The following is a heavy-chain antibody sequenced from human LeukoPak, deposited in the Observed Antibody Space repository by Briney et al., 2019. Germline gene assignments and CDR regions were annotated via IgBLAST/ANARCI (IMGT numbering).Heavy chain of an antibody. CDR2: IKQDGNEK. J-gene: IGHJ4*02. V-gene: IGHV3-7*01. Sequence: GGSLRLSCAASGFTFSSYWMSWVRQAPGKGLEWVANIKQDGNEKYYMDSVKGRFTISRDNAKNSLYLQMNSLRAEDTAVYYCVRMGRYGDYDYWGQGTLVTVSS. CDR1: GFTFSSYW. CDR3: VRMGRYGDYDY. D-gene: IGHD4-17*01.